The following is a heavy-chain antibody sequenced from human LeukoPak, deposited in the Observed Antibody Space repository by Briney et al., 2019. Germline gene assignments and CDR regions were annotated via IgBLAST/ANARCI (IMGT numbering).Heavy chain of an antibody. CDR2: IYHSGST. D-gene: IGHD6-13*01. J-gene: IGHJ4*02. CDR1: GGSISSSSYY. V-gene: IGHV4-39*07. CDR3: ARVAGYSSSWYY. Sequence: SETLSLTCTVSGGSISSSSYYWGWIRQPPGKGLEWIGSIYHSGSTNYNPSLKSRVTISVDKSKNQFSLKLSSVTAADTAVYYCARVAGYSSSWYYWGQGTLVTVSS.